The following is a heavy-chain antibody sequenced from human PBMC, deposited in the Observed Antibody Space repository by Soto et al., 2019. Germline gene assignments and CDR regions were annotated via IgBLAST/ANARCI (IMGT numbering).Heavy chain of an antibody. V-gene: IGHV3-30-3*01. D-gene: IGHD2-15*01. CDR2: ISYDGNNK. Sequence: QVQLVEPGGGVVQPGRSLRLSCAASGFTFSSYAMYWVRQAPGKGLEWVAVISYDGNNKYYADAVKGRFTIARDNSKNTLYLKMNSLRAEDTAVYYCARAGCDGGSCYTLVGLRYGMDVWGQGTTVTVSS. CDR1: GFTFSSYA. J-gene: IGHJ6*02. CDR3: ARAGCDGGSCYTLVGLRYGMDV.